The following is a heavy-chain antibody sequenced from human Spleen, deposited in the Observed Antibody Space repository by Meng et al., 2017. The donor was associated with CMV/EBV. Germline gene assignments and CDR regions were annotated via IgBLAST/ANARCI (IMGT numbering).Heavy chain of an antibody. D-gene: IGHD6-13*01. CDR2: IYRGGSST. Sequence: GGSLRLSCAASGFTFRNYAMTWVRQAPGKGLEWVSVIYRGGSSTYYADSVKGRFTVSRDDSKNTLYLQMSSLRSEDTAVYYCAAVDPLNSSPFDPWGQGTLVTVSS. CDR3: AAVDPLNSSPFDP. CDR1: GFTFRNYA. V-gene: IGHV3-23*03. J-gene: IGHJ5*02.